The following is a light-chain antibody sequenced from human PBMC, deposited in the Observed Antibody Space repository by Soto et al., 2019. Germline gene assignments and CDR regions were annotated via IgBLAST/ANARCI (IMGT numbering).Light chain of an antibody. V-gene: IGLV2-14*01. CDR3: SSYTSSSTLV. CDR2: DVS. Sequence: QSALTQPASVSGSPGQSITISCTGTSSDVGGYNYVSWYQQHPGKAPKLMIYDVSNRPSGVSKRFSGSKSGNTASLPISGRQAEDEVEYYCSSYTSSSTLVFGGVTKLTVL. CDR1: SSDVGGYNY. J-gene: IGLJ2*01.